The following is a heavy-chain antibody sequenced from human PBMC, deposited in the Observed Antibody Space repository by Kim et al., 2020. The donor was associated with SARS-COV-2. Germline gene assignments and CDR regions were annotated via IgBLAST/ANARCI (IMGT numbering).Heavy chain of an antibody. Sequence: GGSLRLSCAASGFTFSSYEMNWVRQAPGKGLEWVSYISSSGSTIYYADSVKGRFTISRDNAKNSLYLQMNSLRAEDTAVYYCARGIVLMVYAIFGYFDLWGRGTLVTVSS. CDR3: ARGIVLMVYAIFGYFDL. J-gene: IGHJ2*01. V-gene: IGHV3-48*03. D-gene: IGHD2-8*01. CDR1: GFTFSSYE. CDR2: ISSSGSTI.